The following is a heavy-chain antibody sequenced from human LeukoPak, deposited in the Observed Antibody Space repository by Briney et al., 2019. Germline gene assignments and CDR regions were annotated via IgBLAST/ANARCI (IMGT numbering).Heavy chain of an antibody. D-gene: IGHD6-19*01. CDR2: IYYSGST. CDR1: GGSVSSGSYY. Sequence: PSETLSLTCTVSGGSVSSGSYYWSWIRQPPGKGLEWIGYIYYSGSTNYNPSLKSRVTISVDTSKNQFSLKLSSVTAADTAVYYCARGRYSSGWYPLFDYWGQGTLVTVSS. J-gene: IGHJ4*02. CDR3: ARGRYSSGWYPLFDY. V-gene: IGHV4-61*01.